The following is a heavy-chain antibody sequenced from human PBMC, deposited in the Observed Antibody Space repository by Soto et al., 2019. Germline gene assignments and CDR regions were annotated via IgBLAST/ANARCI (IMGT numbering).Heavy chain of an antibody. CDR3: ARVFSPDIIVVVPAAITY. CDR1: GFTYSNYA. V-gene: IGHV3-23*01. CDR2: ISGSGGST. Sequence: GGSLRLSWAASGFTYSNYAMSWIRQAQGKGLEWVSGISGSGGSTYYADSVKGRFTISRDNSKNTLYLQMNSLRAEDTAVYYCARVFSPDIIVVVPAAITYWGQGTLVTV. D-gene: IGHD2-2*01. J-gene: IGHJ4*02.